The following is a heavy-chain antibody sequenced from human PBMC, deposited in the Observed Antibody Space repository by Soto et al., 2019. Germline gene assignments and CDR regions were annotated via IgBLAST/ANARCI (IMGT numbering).Heavy chain of an antibody. Sequence: QVQLQESGPGLVRPSGTLSLTCSVSGGSVSSGSTYWTWIRQPPGKGLEWIGYIYFSGSANYNTSLKSRVTMSVDTSKDQFSLKLTSVTPADTAVYYCARARLYCSGDSCWPSGFVPWGQGTLVTVSS. CDR3: ARARLYCSGDSCWPSGFVP. D-gene: IGHD2-15*01. V-gene: IGHV4-61*01. J-gene: IGHJ5*02. CDR2: IYFSGSA. CDR1: GGSVSSGSTY.